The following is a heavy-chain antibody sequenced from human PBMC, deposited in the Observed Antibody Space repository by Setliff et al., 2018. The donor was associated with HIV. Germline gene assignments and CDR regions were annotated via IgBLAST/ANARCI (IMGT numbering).Heavy chain of an antibody. CDR2: IYYSGST. Sequence: SETLSLTCTVSGGSISSYYWGWIRQPSGKGLEWIGYIYYSGSTNYNPSLKSRVTISVDTSKNQFSLKLSSVTAADTAVYYCARRSGWSEDYWGQGTLVTVSS. J-gene: IGHJ4*02. CDR1: GGSISSYY. CDR3: ARRSGWSEDY. V-gene: IGHV4-59*12. D-gene: IGHD6-19*01.